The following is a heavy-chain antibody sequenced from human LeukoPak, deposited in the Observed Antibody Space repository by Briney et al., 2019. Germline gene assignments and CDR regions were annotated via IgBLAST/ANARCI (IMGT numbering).Heavy chain of an antibody. J-gene: IGHJ4*02. CDR3: ARDPPAVAANTYG. CDR1: GVTVGNNY. Sequence: GGSLRLSCAASGVTVGNNYMNWVRQAPGKGLEWVSLIHSGGSTHYADSVKGRFTISRDNSKNTLYLQMNSLRVDDTAVYYCARDPPAVAANTYGWGQGTLVTVSS. V-gene: IGHV3-66*01. D-gene: IGHD6-6*01. CDR2: IHSGGST.